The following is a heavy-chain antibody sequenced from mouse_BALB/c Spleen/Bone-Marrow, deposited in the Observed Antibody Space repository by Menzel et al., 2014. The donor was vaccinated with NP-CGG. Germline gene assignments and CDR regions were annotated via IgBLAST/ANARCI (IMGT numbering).Heavy chain of an antibody. Sequence: EVHLVESGGGLVKPGGSLKLSCAASGFTFSSYGMSWVRQTPEKRLEWVATISGGDTYTYYPDSVRGRFTISRGNAKNNLYLQMSSLRSEDTALYYCAAITTVAYWGRGTLVTVSA. D-gene: IGHD1-1*01. CDR1: GFTFSSYG. CDR3: AAITTVAY. CDR2: ISGGDTYT. V-gene: IGHV5-9-2*01. J-gene: IGHJ3*01.